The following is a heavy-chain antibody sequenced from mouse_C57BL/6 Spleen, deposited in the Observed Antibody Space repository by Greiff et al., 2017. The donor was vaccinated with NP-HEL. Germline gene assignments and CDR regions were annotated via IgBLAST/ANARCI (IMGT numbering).Heavy chain of an antibody. CDR1: GFSLTSYG. V-gene: IGHV2-6*03. D-gene: IGHD2-3*01. CDR2: IWSDGST. CDR3: ARADGYYGYFDY. J-gene: IGHJ2*01. Sequence: VQGVESGPGLVAPSQSLSITCTVSGFSLTSYGVHWVRQPPGKGLEWLVVIWSDGSTTYNSALKSRRSISKDNSKSQVFLKMNSLQTDDTAMYYCARADGYYGYFDYWGQGTTLTVSS.